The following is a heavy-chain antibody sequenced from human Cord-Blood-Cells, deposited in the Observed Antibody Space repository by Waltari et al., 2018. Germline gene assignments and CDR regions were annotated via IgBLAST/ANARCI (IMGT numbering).Heavy chain of an antibody. J-gene: IGHJ5*02. CDR1: GGSVSSGSYY. CDR2: IYYSGST. V-gene: IGHV4-61*01. CDR3: AREGTGVGGYYQEPTNWFDP. D-gene: IGHD3-3*01. Sequence: QVQLQESGPGLVKPSETLSLTCTVSGGSVSSGSYYCSWIRQPPGKGLEWIGYIYYSGSTSYTPDLKSRVTISVDTSKNQFSLKLSSVTAADTAVYYCAREGTGVGGYYQEPTNWFDPWGQGTLVTVSS.